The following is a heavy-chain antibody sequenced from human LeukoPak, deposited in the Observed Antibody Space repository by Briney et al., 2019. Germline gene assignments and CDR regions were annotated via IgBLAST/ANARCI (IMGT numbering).Heavy chain of an antibody. CDR3: AKVSRGYCRGGTCYYYYGMDV. CDR1: VFTFSGYA. D-gene: IGHD2-15*01. Sequence: GGALRLSCAASVFTFSGYAMSCVRPAPGKGLGWVSRVFGSGGSKCNADSDKGRFTISRDNSKNTLYVQMNSQRVEDTAVYYCAKVSRGYCRGGTCYYYYGMDVWGQGTTVTVSS. V-gene: IGHV3-23*01. CDR2: VFGSGGSK. J-gene: IGHJ6*02.